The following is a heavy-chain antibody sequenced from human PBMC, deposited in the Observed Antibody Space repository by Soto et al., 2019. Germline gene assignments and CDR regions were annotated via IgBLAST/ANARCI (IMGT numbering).Heavy chain of an antibody. Sequence: QVQLVQSGAEVKKPGASVKVSCKASGYTFTTYGISWVRQAPGQGLEWMGWISAYNGNTNYAQKLQGRVTMTTDTSTGTAYMELRSLRSDDAAVYYCARDDYYDSQGGFDYWGQGTLVTVSS. CDR3: ARDDYYDSQGGFDY. V-gene: IGHV1-18*04. CDR1: GYTFTTYG. J-gene: IGHJ4*02. CDR2: ISAYNGNT. D-gene: IGHD3-22*01.